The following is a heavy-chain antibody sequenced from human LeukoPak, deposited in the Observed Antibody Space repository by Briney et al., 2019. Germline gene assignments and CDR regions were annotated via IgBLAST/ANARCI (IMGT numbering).Heavy chain of an antibody. Sequence: GGSLRLSCAASGFTFSRYWMTWVRQAPGKGLEWVANINQGGSDKYYVDSVTGRFTISRDNAKNSLSLQMNSLRVEDTAVYYCATICSTSCYGYYMDVWGKGTTVTVSS. D-gene: IGHD2-2*01. J-gene: IGHJ6*03. V-gene: IGHV3-7*01. CDR3: ATICSTSCYGYYMDV. CDR1: GFTFSRYW. CDR2: INQGGSDK.